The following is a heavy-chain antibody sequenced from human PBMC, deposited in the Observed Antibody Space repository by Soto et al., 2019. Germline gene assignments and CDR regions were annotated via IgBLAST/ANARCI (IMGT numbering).Heavy chain of an antibody. D-gene: IGHD3-22*01. V-gene: IGHV1-69*13. CDR1: GGTFSSYA. J-gene: IGHJ5*02. CDR2: IIPIFGTA. CDR3: ASGYYYDSSGFNWFDP. Sequence: SVKVSCKASGGTFSSYAISWVRQAPGQGLEWMGGIIPIFGTANYAQKFQGRVTITADESTSTAYMELSSLRSEDTAVYYCASGYYYDSSGFNWFDPWGQGTLVTVSS.